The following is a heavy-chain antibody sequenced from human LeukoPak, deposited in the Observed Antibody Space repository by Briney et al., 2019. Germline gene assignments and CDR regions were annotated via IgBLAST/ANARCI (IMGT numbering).Heavy chain of an antibody. J-gene: IGHJ5*02. Sequence: SQTLSLTCAISGDSFSNNSAAWIWIRQSPSRGLEWLGRTYYKSRWYNDYAVSVKSRLSIKPDTSKNHFSLQLNSATPEDTAVYYCAKSGYGFGRDWFDPWGQGTLVTVSS. CDR3: AKSGYGFGRDWFDP. D-gene: IGHD5-18*01. CDR2: TYYKSRWYN. V-gene: IGHV6-1*01. CDR1: GDSFSNNSAA.